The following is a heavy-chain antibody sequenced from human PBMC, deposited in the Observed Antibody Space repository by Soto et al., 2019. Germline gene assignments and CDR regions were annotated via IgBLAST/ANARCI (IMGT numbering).Heavy chain of an antibody. D-gene: IGHD2-2*01. CDR2: INHAGST. Sequence: KPSETLSLTCAIYSGSFSVYYWNWFRQSPGKGLEWIGEINHAGSTNYNPSLKSRVTISVDASKNQFSLKLSSVTAADTAVYFCARDSTRRGACDIWGQGTMVTVSS. CDR3: ARDSTRRGACDI. V-gene: IGHV4-34*01. J-gene: IGHJ3*02. CDR1: SGSFSVYY.